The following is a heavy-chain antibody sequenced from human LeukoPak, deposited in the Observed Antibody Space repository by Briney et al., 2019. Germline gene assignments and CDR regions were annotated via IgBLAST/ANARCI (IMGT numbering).Heavy chain of an antibody. D-gene: IGHD4-17*01. CDR1: GYTFTGYY. V-gene: IGHV1-2*02. CDR3: ARDLTYGATLNIYYYYYGMDV. J-gene: IGHJ6*02. Sequence: ASVKVSCKASGYTFTGYYMHWVRQAPGQGLEWMGWISPNSGGTNYAQKFQGRVTMTRDTSISTAYMELSRLRSDDTAVYYCARDLTYGATLNIYYYYYGMDVWGQGTTVTVSS. CDR2: ISPNSGGT.